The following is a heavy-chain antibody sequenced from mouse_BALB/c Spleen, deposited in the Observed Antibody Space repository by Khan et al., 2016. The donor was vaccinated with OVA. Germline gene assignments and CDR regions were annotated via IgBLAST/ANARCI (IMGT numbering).Heavy chain of an antibody. CDR2: TNPTNGRT. Sequence: QVQLQQPGAELVKAGASVKMSCKASGYTFTSYWMYWVKQRLGQGLEWFAETNPTNGRTYYNEKLKSKATLTVDKSSSTAYMLLSGPTFEDSAVYYCARIKKIVATYFDYWGQGTTLTVSS. CDR1: GYTFTSYW. D-gene: IGHD1-1*01. V-gene: IGHV1S81*02. J-gene: IGHJ2*01. CDR3: ARIKKIVATYFDY.